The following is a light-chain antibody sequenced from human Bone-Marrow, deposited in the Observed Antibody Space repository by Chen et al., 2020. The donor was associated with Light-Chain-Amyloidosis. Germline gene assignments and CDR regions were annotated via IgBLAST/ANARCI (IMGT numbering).Light chain of an antibody. V-gene: IGLV3-25*03. CDR1: DFPTEY. CDR3: QSADSSGTYEVI. CDR2: RDT. J-gene: IGLJ2*01. Sequence: SYELTPPPSVSVSPGQTARITCPGEDFPTEYAYWYQQKPGQAPVLVIHRDTERPSGISERFSGSSSGTTATLTISEVQAEDEADYHCQSADSSGTYEVIFGGGTKLTVL.